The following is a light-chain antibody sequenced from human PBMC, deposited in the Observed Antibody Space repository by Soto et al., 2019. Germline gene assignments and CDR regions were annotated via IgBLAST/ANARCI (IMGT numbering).Light chain of an antibody. CDR2: DVS. CDR3: SSYTSSSPDV. J-gene: IGLJ1*01. Sequence: QSVLTQPASVSGFPGQSITISCTGISSDVSDYNYVSWYQQHPGKAPKLMIYDVSHRPSSISNRFSGSKSGDRASLTISRLQAEDEADYYCSSYTSSSPDVFGTGTKLTVL. V-gene: IGLV2-14*03. CDR1: SSDVSDYNY.